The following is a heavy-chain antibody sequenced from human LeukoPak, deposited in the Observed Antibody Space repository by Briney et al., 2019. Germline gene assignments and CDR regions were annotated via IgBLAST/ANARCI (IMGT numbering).Heavy chain of an antibody. CDR2: ISGSGGST. CDR1: GFTFSSYA. CDR3: AKVPESTIFGVVRQYNWFDP. V-gene: IGHV3-23*01. J-gene: IGHJ5*02. D-gene: IGHD3-3*01. Sequence: PGGSLRLSCAASGFTFSSYAMSWVRQAPGKGLEWVSAISGSGGSTYYADSVKGRFTISRDNSKNTLYLQMNSLRAEDTAVYYCAKVPESTIFGVVRQYNWFDPWGQRTLVTVSS.